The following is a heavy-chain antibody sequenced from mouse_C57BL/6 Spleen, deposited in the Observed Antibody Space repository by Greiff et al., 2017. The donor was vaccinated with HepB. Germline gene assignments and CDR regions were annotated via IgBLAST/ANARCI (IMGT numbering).Heavy chain of an antibody. CDR1: GYAFSSYW. Sequence: VQLQESGAELVKPGASVKISCKASGYAFSSYWMNWVKQRPGKGLEWIGQIYPGDGDTNYNGKFKGKATLTADKSSSTAYMQLSSLTSEDSAVYFCAQTAQATGFDYWGQGTTLTVSS. J-gene: IGHJ2*01. CDR3: AQTAQATGFDY. D-gene: IGHD3-2*02. CDR2: IYPGDGDT. V-gene: IGHV1-80*01.